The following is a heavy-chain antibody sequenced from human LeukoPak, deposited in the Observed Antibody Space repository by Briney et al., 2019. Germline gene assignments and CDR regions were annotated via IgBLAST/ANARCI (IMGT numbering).Heavy chain of an antibody. CDR3: ARDKAVLLWFGTYGMDV. V-gene: IGHV3-74*01. CDR2: INSDGSST. D-gene: IGHD3-10*01. J-gene: IGHJ6*02. Sequence: PGGSLRLSCAASGFTFSSYWMHWVRQAPGKGLVWVSRINSDGSSTSYADSVKGRFTISRDNAKNTLYLQMNSLRAEDTAVYYCARDKAVLLWFGTYGMDVWGQGTTVTVSS. CDR1: GFTFSSYW.